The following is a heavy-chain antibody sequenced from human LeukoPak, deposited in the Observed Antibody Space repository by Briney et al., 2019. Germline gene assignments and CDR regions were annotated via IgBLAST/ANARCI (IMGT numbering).Heavy chain of an antibody. CDR1: GFTVSSNY. D-gene: IGHD3-22*01. CDR2: IYSGGST. J-gene: IGHJ3*02. CDR3: ARTRSGYFLVGAFDI. Sequence: GGSLRLSCAASGFTVSSNYMSWVRQTPGKGLEWDSVIYSGGSTYYADAVKGRFTISRDNSKNTLYLQMNSLRAEDTAVYYCARTRSGYFLVGAFDIWGQGTMVTVSS. V-gene: IGHV3-53*01.